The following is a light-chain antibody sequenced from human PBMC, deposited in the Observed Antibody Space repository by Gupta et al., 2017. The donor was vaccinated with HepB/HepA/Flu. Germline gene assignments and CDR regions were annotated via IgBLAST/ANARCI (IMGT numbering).Light chain of an antibody. CDR3: QPYNRYSYT. CDR1: QSINIW. J-gene: IGKJ2*01. CDR2: KAS. Sequence: DIQLTQSPSTLSASVGDRVTITCRASQSINIWLAWYQQKPGKVPKLLIDKASSLESGVPSRFSGSGSGKEFTLAISSLQPDDSATYYCQPYNRYSYTFGQGTKLEIK. V-gene: IGKV1-5*03.